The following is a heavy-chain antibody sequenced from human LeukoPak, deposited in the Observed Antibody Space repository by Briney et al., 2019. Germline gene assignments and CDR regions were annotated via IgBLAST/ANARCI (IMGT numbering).Heavy chain of an antibody. V-gene: IGHV3-74*01. CDR3: VRDLGGRSGH. Sequence: QSGGSLRLSCAASGFTFSSNWMHWARQAPGKGLVWVSRINEDGSTTNYADSVKGRFTISRDNAKNTLYLQMNSLRAEDTAVYYCVRDLGGRSGHWGQGTLVTVSS. CDR2: INEDGSTT. D-gene: IGHD1-26*01. J-gene: IGHJ4*02. CDR1: GFTFSSNW.